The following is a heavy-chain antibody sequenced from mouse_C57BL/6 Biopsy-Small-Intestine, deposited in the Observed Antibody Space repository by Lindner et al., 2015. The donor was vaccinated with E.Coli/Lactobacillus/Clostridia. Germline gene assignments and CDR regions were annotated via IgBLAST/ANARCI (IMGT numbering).Heavy chain of an antibody. D-gene: IGHD1-3*01. CDR2: NPGSGATL. Sequence: SVKVSCKASGYTFTDYYVHWLRQAPGQSPEWMAWINPGSGATLYSEKFKGRVTVTRDTAVDTAYMEVSRLRSDDTATYYCAKDAGERCAEEGCSGLGVVHFDYWGQGALVTVSS. V-gene: IGHV1-83*01. J-gene: IGHJ4*01. CDR3: KDAGERCAEEGCSGLGVVHFDY. CDR1: YTFTDYYV.